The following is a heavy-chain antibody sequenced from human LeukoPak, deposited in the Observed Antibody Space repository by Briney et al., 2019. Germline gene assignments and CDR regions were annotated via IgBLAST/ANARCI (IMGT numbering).Heavy chain of an antibody. CDR2: IGTAGDT. CDR3: ARDGSVAGLYWYFDL. Sequence: GGSLRLSCAASGFTFSRYDMHWVSQAPGKGLEWVSTIGTAGDTYYPDSVKGRFTISRENAKNSFYLQMNSLRAGDTAVYYCARDGSVAGLYWYFDLWGRGTLVTVSS. CDR1: GFTFSRYD. J-gene: IGHJ2*01. V-gene: IGHV3-13*01. D-gene: IGHD6-19*01.